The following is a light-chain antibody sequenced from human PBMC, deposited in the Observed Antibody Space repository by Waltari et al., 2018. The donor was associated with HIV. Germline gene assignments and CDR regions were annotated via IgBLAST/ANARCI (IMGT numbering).Light chain of an antibody. CDR1: QSVSSN. CDR2: GAS. V-gene: IGKV3-15*01. J-gene: IGKJ4*01. CDR3: QQYNNWPLT. Sequence: EIVMTHSASTLSVSPGDSATLSCRASQSVSSNLACYQQKPGQAPRLLIYGASTRATGIPARFSGSGSGTEFTLTISSLQSEDFAVYYCQQYNNWPLTFGGGTKVEIK.